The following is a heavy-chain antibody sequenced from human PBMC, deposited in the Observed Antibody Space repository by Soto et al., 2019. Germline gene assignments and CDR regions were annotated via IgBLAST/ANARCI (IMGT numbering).Heavy chain of an antibody. CDR3: ARGLPRSLFSGNGRWFDP. CDR1: GGSISSGYYY. Sequence: PSETLSLTCSVSGGSISSGYYYWSWIRQPPGKGLEWIGNIYYSGNTYYNPSLKSRVTISVDTSKNQFSLKLSSVTAADTAVYYCARGLPRSLFSGNGRWFDPWGQGTLVTVSS. CDR2: IYYSGNT. D-gene: IGHD6-13*01. V-gene: IGHV4-30-4*01. J-gene: IGHJ5*02.